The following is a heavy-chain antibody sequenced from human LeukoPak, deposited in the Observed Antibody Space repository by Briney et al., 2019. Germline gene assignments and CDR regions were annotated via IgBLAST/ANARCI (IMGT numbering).Heavy chain of an antibody. D-gene: IGHD2-2*01. CDR2: INHSGST. V-gene: IGHV4-34*01. CDR3: ARGPSIVVVPAAFLYDY. J-gene: IGHJ4*02. Sequence: KPSETLSLTCAVYGGSFSGYYGSWLRQPPGKGLEWVGEINHSGSTNYNPSLKGRVTISVDKSKNQFSLKLRSVTAADTAVYYCARGPSIVVVPAAFLYDYWGQGTLVTVSS. CDR1: GGSFSGYY.